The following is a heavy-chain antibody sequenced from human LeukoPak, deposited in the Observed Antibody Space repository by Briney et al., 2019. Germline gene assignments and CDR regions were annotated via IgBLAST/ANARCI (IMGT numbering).Heavy chain of an antibody. CDR2: IYYSGST. V-gene: IGHV4-39*01. Sequence: SETLSLTCTVSGGSISSSSYYWGWIRQPPGKGLEWIGSIYYSGSTYYNPSLKSRVTISVDTSKNQFSLRLTSVTAADTAASYCARQFGSTLPYCYFDLWGRGTLVTVSS. CDR3: ARQFGSTLPYCYFDL. J-gene: IGHJ2*01. D-gene: IGHD3-10*01. CDR1: GGSISSSSYY.